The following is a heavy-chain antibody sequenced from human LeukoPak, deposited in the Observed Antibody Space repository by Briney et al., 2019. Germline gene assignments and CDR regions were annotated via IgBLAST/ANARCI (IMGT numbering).Heavy chain of an antibody. CDR3: ARETTVSRGWYFDL. J-gene: IGHJ2*01. CDR1: GLNLSNYW. V-gene: IGHV3-74*01. D-gene: IGHD4-17*01. CDR2: MNSDGSGT. Sequence: GGSLRLSCAASGLNLSNYWMHWVRQAPGKGLVWVSRMNSDGSGTSYADSVKGRFTISRDNAKNTLYLQMNSLRAEDTGVYYCARETTVSRGWYFDLWGRGTLVTVAS.